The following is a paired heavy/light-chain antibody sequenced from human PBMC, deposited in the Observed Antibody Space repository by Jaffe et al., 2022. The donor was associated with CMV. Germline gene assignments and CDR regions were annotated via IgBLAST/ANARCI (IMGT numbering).Light chain of an antibody. CDR3: QTWGPGIRV. CDR2: VNSDGSH. V-gene: IGLV4-69*01. Sequence: QVVLTQSPSASASLGASVKLTCTLSSGHSDNPIAWHQQQPEKGPRYLMKVNSDGSHIKGDGIPDRFSGSSAGPERYLTISRLQSEDEGDYYCQTWGPGIRVFGGGTKLTVL. CDR1: SGHSDNP. J-gene: IGLJ3*02.
Heavy chain of an antibody. Sequence: EVQLVESGGTLVQPGGSLRLSCAASGFTFSSYDMHWVRQRTGKGLEWVAGIGTAGDAYYPGALRGRFTISRENAKNSLYLQMDSLRAGDTAVYFCARERPYYDILTGRYYYYGMDVWGQGTAVTVSS. D-gene: IGHD3-9*01. V-gene: IGHV3-13*01. J-gene: IGHJ6*02. CDR1: GFTFSSYD. CDR2: IGTAGDA. CDR3: ARERPYYDILTGRYYYYGMDV.